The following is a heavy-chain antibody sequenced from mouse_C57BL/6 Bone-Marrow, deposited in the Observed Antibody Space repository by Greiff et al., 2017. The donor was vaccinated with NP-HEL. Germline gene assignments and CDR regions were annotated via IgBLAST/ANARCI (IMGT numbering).Heavy chain of an antibody. D-gene: IGHD2-4*01. CDR1: GFTFSSYA. Sequence: EVQLVESGGGLVKPGGSLKLSCAASGFTFSSYAMSWVRQTPEKRLGWVATISHGGSYTYYPDNVKGRFTISRDNAKNNLYRQMSHLKSEDTAMYYCAREGYDYDSLFAYWGQGTLVTVSA. J-gene: IGHJ3*01. V-gene: IGHV5-4*01. CDR2: ISHGGSYT. CDR3: AREGYDYDSLFAY.